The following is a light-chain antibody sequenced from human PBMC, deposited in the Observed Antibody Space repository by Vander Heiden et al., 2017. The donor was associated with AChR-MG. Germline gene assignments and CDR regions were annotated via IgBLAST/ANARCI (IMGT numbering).Light chain of an antibody. V-gene: IGLV2-14*01. Sequence: SALTQPASVSGSPGQSITISCTGTSSDVGGYNYVSWYQQHPGKAPKLMIYEGSKRPSGVSNRFSGSKSGNTASLTISGLQAEDEADYYCSSYTSSSTLVFGGGTKLTVL. CDR1: SSDVGGYNY. CDR2: EGS. J-gene: IGLJ3*02. CDR3: SSYTSSSTLV.